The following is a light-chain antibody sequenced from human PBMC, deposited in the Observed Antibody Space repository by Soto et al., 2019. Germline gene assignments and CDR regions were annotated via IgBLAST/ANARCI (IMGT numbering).Light chain of an antibody. CDR3: QQFRRYPST. CDR1: QDIAIY. J-gene: IGKJ4*01. CDR2: AAS. V-gene: IGKV1-9*01. Sequence: NQFTLSRSSLSASVGDRVTITCGASQDIAIYLAWYQQKPGEAPKLLIYAASTLYGGVPSRFSGSGSGTDFALTITSLQAEDFATYYCQQFRRYPSTFGGGTKVDI.